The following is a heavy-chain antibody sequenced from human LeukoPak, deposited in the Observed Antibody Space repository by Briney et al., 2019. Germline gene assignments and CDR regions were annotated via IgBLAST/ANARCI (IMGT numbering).Heavy chain of an antibody. CDR1: GGTFSIYA. D-gene: IGHD4-17*01. CDR3: AREQDYGDYRDAFDI. CDR2: IIPIFGTA. V-gene: IGHV1-69*01. J-gene: IGHJ3*02. Sequence: SVTVSCKASGGTFSIYAISWVRQAPGQGREWMGGIIPIFGTANYAQKFQGRVTITADESTSTAYMELSSLRSEDTAVYYCAREQDYGDYRDAFDIWGQGTMVTVSS.